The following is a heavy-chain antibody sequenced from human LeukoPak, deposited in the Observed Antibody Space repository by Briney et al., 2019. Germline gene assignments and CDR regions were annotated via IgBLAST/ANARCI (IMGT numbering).Heavy chain of an antibody. D-gene: IGHD2-15*01. Sequence: ASVKVSCKASGYTFTSYGISWVRQAPGQGLEWMGWISAYNGNTNYAQKLQGRVTMTTDTSTSTAYMELRSLRSDDTAVYYCARGGYCSGGSCRGQLLSGWGPGTLVTVSS. CDR1: GYTFTSYG. V-gene: IGHV1-18*01. CDR3: ARGGYCSGGSCRGQLLSG. CDR2: ISAYNGNT. J-gene: IGHJ4*02.